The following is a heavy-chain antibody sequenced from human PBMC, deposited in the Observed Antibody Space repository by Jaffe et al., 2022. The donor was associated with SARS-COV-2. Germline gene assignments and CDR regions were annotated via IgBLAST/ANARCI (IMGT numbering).Heavy chain of an antibody. CDR2: IIPLAGIT. CDR3: VRSPLDTVTTYYFYGIDV. CDR1: GGTFTMYS. V-gene: IGHV1-69*02. D-gene: IGHD4-17*01. J-gene: IGHJ6*02. Sequence: QVQVVRSGAEVKKPGSSVKVSCKASGGTFTMYSFSWVRQAPGQGLEWMGRIIPLAGITNYAQKFQGRIAITADKSTGTANMELSGLGSEDTAVYYCVRSPLDTVTTYYFYGIDVWGQGTTVTVSS.